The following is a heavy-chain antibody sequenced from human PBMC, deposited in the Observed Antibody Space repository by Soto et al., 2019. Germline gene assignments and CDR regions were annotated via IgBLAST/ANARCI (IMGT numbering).Heavy chain of an antibody. CDR1: GFTFSGHW. CDR2: INTDGATS. D-gene: IGHD2-2*01. CDR3: AREAGYCSRTSCYRRAFDT. J-gene: IGHJ3*02. V-gene: IGHV3-74*03. Sequence: EVQLVESGGDLVQPGGSLRLSCAASGFTFSGHWMHWVRQVPGKGLEWVSRINTDGATSTYADSVKGRFTISRDNAKTTLYLQMSALRAEDTALYYCAREAGYCSRTSCYRRAFDTWGQGTTVTVSS.